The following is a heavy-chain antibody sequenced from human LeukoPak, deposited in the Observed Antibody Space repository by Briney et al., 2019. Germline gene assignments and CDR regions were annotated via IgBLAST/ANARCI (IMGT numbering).Heavy chain of an antibody. V-gene: IGHV4-39*01. CDR2: MSYSGIT. Sequence: PSQTLSLTCTVSGGSISSGGYYWGWIRQPPGKGLEWIGSMSYSGITYYNPSLKSPVTISVDTSKNQFSLKLSSVTSADTAVYYCARTVGYSGYDVMTTVFDSWGQGTLVTVSS. J-gene: IGHJ4*02. CDR1: GGSISSGGYY. CDR3: ARTVGYSGYDVMTTVFDS. D-gene: IGHD5-12*01.